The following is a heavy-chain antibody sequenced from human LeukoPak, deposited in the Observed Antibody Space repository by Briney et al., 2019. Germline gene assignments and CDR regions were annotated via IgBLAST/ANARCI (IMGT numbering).Heavy chain of an antibody. CDR1: GFTFSSYA. Sequence: GGSLRLSCVASGFTFSSYAMNWVRQAPGKGLEWVSAISGSGDSTYYGDSVKGRFTISRDNSKNTLYLQMNSLRAEDTAVYYCAKTRPLDSSSWSHGDYWGQGTLVTVSS. D-gene: IGHD6-13*01. V-gene: IGHV3-23*01. J-gene: IGHJ4*02. CDR2: ISGSGDST. CDR3: AKTRPLDSSSWSHGDY.